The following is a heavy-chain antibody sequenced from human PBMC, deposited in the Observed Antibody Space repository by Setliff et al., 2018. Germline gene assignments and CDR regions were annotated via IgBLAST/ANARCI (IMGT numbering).Heavy chain of an antibody. J-gene: IGHJ4*02. CDR3: TTDWSRGDSGNYLRLDY. CDR2: IKSAADGGTI. CDR1: GFTFSSYW. D-gene: IGHD3-10*01. Sequence: GGSLRLSCAASGFTFSSYWMSWVRQAPGKGLEWVGRIKSAADGGTIEYAAAVNGRFTVSRDDSKNTLFLQMNSLKTEDTALYYCTTDWSRGDSGNYLRLDYWGPGTLVTVSS. V-gene: IGHV3-15*01.